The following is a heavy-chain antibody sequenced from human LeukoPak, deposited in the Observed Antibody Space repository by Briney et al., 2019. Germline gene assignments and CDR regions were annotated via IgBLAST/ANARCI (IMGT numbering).Heavy chain of an antibody. CDR2: ISCSGSTI. Sequence: GGSLRLSCAASGFTFSDYYMSWIRQAPGKGLEWVSYISCSGSTIYYADSVKGRFTISRDNAKNSLYLQMNSLRAEDTAVYYCARGDDSSGYYYEGSYYFDYWGQGTLVTVSS. J-gene: IGHJ4*02. CDR3: ARGDDSSGYYYEGSYYFDY. D-gene: IGHD3-22*01. V-gene: IGHV3-11*01. CDR1: GFTFSDYY.